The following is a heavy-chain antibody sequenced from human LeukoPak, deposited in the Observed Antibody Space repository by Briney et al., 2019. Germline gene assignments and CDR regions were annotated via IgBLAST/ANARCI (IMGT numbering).Heavy chain of an antibody. V-gene: IGHV4-38-2*02. CDR3: ARDYLTAADY. J-gene: IGHJ4*02. CDR1: GYSLTGGYY. Sequence: PSETLSLTCSVSGYSLTGGYYWAWIRQPPGKGLEWIGSIYHTGITYSNSSLKSRLTMSVDTSKNEISLNLSSVTAADTAVYYCARDYLTAADYWGRGTLVTVSS. D-gene: IGHD2-21*02. CDR2: IYHTGIT.